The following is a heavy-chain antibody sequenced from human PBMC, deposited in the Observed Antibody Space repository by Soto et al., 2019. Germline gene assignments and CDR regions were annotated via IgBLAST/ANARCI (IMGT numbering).Heavy chain of an antibody. CDR3: ARHPLWFGELSTVDY. CDR1: GGSISSSSYY. CDR2: IYYSGST. V-gene: IGHV4-39*01. Sequence: SETLSLTCTVSGGSISSSSYYWGWIRQHPGKGLEWIGSIYYSGSTYYNPSLKSRVTISVDTSKNQFSLKLSSVTAADTAVYYCARHPLWFGELSTVDYWGQGTLVTVSS. D-gene: IGHD3-10*01. J-gene: IGHJ4*02.